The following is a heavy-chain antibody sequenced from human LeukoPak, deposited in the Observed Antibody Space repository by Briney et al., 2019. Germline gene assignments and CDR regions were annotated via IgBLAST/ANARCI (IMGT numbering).Heavy chain of an antibody. J-gene: IGHJ5*02. Sequence: GGSLRLSCAASGFTFSSYAMTWVRQAPGKGLQWVSTITDSGDTTCYADSVKGRFTISRDTSKNTLYLQINSLRVEDTAVYYCIVFGDSNHWGQGTLVTVSS. D-gene: IGHD4-17*01. V-gene: IGHV3-23*01. CDR2: ITDSGDTT. CDR3: IVFGDSNH. CDR1: GFTFSSYA.